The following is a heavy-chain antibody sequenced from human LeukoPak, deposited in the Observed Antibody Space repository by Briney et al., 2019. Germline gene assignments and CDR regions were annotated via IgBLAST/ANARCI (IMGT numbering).Heavy chain of an antibody. D-gene: IGHD2-15*01. CDR2: IYYNGNT. J-gene: IGHJ4*02. Sequence: SDTLSLTCTVSGGSISSYYWSWIRQSPGKGLEWIGYIYYNGNTNYNPSLKSRVTISVDTSKNQFSLKLSSVTAADTAVYYCARRAAATGFDFWGQGTLVTVSS. CDR1: GGSISSYY. V-gene: IGHV4-59*01. CDR3: ARRAAATGFDF.